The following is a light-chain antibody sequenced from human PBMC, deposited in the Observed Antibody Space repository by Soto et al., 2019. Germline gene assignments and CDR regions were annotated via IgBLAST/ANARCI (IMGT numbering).Light chain of an antibody. Sequence: DIRMTQSPSTLSASVGDRVTITCRASQSISSWLAWYQQKLGRAPRLLIYDASSLESGVPSRVSGSGYGTEFTLTISSLQPEDFATYYCQQYNTYSSLTFGGGTKGEIK. CDR2: DAS. J-gene: IGKJ4*02. V-gene: IGKV1-5*01. CDR3: QQYNTYSSLT. CDR1: QSISSW.